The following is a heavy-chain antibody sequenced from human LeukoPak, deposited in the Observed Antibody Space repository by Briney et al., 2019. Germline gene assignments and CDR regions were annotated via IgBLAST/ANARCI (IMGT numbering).Heavy chain of an antibody. V-gene: IGHV3-33*06. CDR1: GFTFSSYG. D-gene: IGHD6-13*01. CDR2: IWYDGSNK. Sequence: PGGSLRLSCAASGFTFSSYGMHWVRQAPGKGLEWVAVIWYDGSNKYYADPVKGRFTISRDNSKNTLYLQMNSLRAEDTAVYYCAKAPPGYSSSWYYFDYWGQGTLVTVSS. J-gene: IGHJ4*02. CDR3: AKAPPGYSSSWYYFDY.